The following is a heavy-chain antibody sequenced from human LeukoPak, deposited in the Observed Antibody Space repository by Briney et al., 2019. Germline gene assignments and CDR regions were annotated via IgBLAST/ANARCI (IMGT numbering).Heavy chain of an antibody. CDR2: INPNSGGT. Sequence: ASVKVSCKASGYAFTGYYMHWVRQAPGQGLEWMGRINPNSGGTNYAQKFQGRVTMTRDTSISTAYMELSRLRSDDTAVYYCARSPQGKHNDYWGQGTLVTVSS. CDR1: GYAFTGYY. V-gene: IGHV1-2*06. J-gene: IGHJ4*02. CDR3: ARSPQGKHNDY.